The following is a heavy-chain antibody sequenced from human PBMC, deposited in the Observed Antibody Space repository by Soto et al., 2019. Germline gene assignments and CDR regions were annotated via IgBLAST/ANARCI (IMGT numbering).Heavy chain of an antibody. Sequence: SETLSLTCAVYGGSFSGYYWSWIRQPPGKGLEWIGEINHSGSTNYNPSLKSRVTISVDTSKNQFSLKLSSVTAADTAVYYCARVSKRAVAFNYWGQGTLVTVSS. CDR3: ARVSKRAVAFNY. CDR2: INHSGST. D-gene: IGHD6-19*01. V-gene: IGHV4-34*01. CDR1: GGSFSGYY. J-gene: IGHJ4*02.